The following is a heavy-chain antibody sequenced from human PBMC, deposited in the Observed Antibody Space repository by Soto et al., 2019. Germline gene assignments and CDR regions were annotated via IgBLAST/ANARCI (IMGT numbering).Heavy chain of an antibody. CDR3: ARGSYDDSSGYYWP. J-gene: IGHJ5*02. Sequence: SETLSLTCAVSGGSISSGGYYWSWIRQHPGKGLEWIGYIYYSGSTYYNPSLKSRVTISVDTSKNQFSLKLSSVTAADTAVYYCARGSYDDSSGYYWPWGQGTLVTVSS. CDR2: IYYSGST. V-gene: IGHV4-31*11. CDR1: GGSISSGGYY. D-gene: IGHD3-22*01.